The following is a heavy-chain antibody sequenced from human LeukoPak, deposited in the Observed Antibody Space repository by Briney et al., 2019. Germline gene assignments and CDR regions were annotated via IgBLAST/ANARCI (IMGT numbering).Heavy chain of an antibody. D-gene: IGHD2-2*01. CDR1: GGSFSGYY. V-gene: IGHV4-34*01. J-gene: IGHJ5*02. CDR2: INHSGST. Sequence: SETLSLTCAVYGGSFSGYYWSWIRQPPGKGLEWIGEINHSGSTDYNPSLKSRVSISVDTSKNQFSLKLSSVTAADTAVYYCARRKRSGCSSTSCLLNWFDPWGQGTLVTVSS. CDR3: ARRKRSGCSSTSCLLNWFDP.